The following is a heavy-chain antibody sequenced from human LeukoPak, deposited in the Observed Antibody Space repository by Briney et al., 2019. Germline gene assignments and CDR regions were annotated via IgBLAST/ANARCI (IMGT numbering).Heavy chain of an antibody. CDR2: ISYDGTNQ. CDR1: GFTFSRYS. CDR3: ARDPYSGAYGNTYYYYMDV. Sequence: SGGSLRLSCAASGFTFSRYSLHWVRQAPGKGLEWVAVISYDGTNQYYADSVKGRFTISRDNSKNTLYLQMNSLRAEDTAVYYCARDPYSGAYGNTYYYYMDVWGKGTTVTISS. J-gene: IGHJ6*03. V-gene: IGHV3-30*04. D-gene: IGHD1-26*01.